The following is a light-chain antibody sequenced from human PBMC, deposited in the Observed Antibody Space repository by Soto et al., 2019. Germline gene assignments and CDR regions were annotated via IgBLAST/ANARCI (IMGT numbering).Light chain of an antibody. CDR2: EVS. V-gene: IGLV2-8*01. CDR1: SSDVGGYNY. CDR3: SSYASSNNVV. J-gene: IGLJ2*01. Sequence: QSALTQPASASGSPGQSVTISCTGTSSDVGGYNYVSWYQQHPGKAPKLMIYEVSKRPSGVPDRFSGYKSGNSASLTVSGLQAEGEDEYNCSSYASSNNVVFGGGTKLTVL.